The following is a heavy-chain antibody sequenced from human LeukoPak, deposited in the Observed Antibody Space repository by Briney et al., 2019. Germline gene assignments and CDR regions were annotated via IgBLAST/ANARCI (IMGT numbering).Heavy chain of an antibody. CDR2: ISGSGGST. Sequence: PGGSLRLSCAASGFTFSSYAMSWVRQAPGKGLEWVSAISGSGGSTYYADSVKGRFTISRDNSKNTLYLQMNGLRAEDTAVYYCAKPVVPAALGLYYYYMDVWGKGTTVTVSS. D-gene: IGHD2-2*01. CDR3: AKPVVPAALGLYYYYMDV. CDR1: GFTFSSYA. J-gene: IGHJ6*03. V-gene: IGHV3-23*01.